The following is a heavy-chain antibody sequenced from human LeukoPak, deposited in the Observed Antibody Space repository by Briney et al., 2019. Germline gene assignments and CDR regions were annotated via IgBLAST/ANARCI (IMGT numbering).Heavy chain of an antibody. Sequence: ASVKVFCKASGYTFTSYDINWVRQATGQGLEWMGWMNPNSGNTGYAQKFQGRVTMTRNTSISTAYMELSSLRSEDTAVYYCARAVTMVRQGRYYYMDVWGKGTTVTVSS. V-gene: IGHV1-8*01. CDR1: GYTFTSYD. J-gene: IGHJ6*03. D-gene: IGHD3-10*01. CDR2: MNPNSGNT. CDR3: ARAVTMVRQGRYYYMDV.